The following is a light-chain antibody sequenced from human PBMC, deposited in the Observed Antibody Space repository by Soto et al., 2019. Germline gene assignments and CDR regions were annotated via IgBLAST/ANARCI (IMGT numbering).Light chain of an antibody. J-gene: IGLJ2*01. CDR3: SSYTSSSTVV. CDR2: GNN. Sequence: QSVLTQPPSVSGAPGQRVTISCTGSSANIGAAYNVDWYQQLPGTAPKLLIYGNNNRPSGVPARFSGSKSGTSASLAIAGLQAEDEGDYYCSSYTSSSTVVFVGGTKLTVL. V-gene: IGLV1-40*01. CDR1: SANIGAAYN.